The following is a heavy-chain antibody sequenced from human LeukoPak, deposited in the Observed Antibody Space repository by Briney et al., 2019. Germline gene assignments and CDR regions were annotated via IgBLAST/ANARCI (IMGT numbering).Heavy chain of an antibody. D-gene: IGHD6-19*01. CDR1: GGSFSGYY. CDR3: ARRGSGWDFDY. J-gene: IGHJ4*02. CDR2: INHSGST. Sequence: SETLSLTCAVYGGSFSGYYWSWIRQPPGKGLEWIGEINHSGSTNYNPSLKSRVTISVDTSKNQFSLKLSSVTAADTAVYYCARRGSGWDFDYWGQGTLVTVSS. V-gene: IGHV4-34*01.